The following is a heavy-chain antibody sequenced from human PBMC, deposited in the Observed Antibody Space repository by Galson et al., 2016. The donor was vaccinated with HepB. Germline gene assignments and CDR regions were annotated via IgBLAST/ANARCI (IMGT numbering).Heavy chain of an antibody. J-gene: IGHJ4*02. D-gene: IGHD1-26*01. CDR2: IWYDGSNK. Sequence: GLEWVAVIWYDGSNKYYADSVKGRFTISRDNSKNTLYLQMNSLRPEDTAVYYFARVGYISTTDHESLDYWGQGTLVTVSS. CDR3: ARVGYISTTDHESLDY. V-gene: IGHV3-33*01.